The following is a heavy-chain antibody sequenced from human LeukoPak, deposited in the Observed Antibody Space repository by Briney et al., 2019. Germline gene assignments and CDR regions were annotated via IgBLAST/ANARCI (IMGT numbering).Heavy chain of an antibody. V-gene: IGHV4-61*02. Sequence: PSQTLSLTCTVSGGSISSGSYYWSWIRQPAGKGLEWVGRIYTSGSTNYNPSLKSRVTISVDTSENQFSLKLSSVTAADTAVYYCARERGYCSGGSCPGEWFDPWGQGTLVTVSS. J-gene: IGHJ5*02. CDR3: ARERGYCSGGSCPGEWFDP. CDR1: GGSISSGSYY. CDR2: IYTSGST. D-gene: IGHD2-15*01.